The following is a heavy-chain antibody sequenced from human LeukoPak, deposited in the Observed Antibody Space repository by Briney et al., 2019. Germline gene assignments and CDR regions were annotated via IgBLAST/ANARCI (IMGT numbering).Heavy chain of an antibody. CDR2: ISSGSSTI. CDR1: GFTFSSYS. CDR3: ARANGYSSGY. D-gene: IGHD6-19*01. J-gene: IGHJ4*02. Sequence: GGSLRHSCAASGFTFSSYSMNWVRQAPGKGLEWVSYISSGSSTIYYADSVKGRFTISRDNAKNSLYLQMHSLRDEDTAVYYCARANGYSSGYWGQGTLVTVSS. V-gene: IGHV3-48*02.